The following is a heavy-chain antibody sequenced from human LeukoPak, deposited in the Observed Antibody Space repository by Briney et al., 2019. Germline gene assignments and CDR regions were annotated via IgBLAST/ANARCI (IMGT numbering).Heavy chain of an antibody. CDR3: AKDIGSSHGYYYYGMDV. CDR1: GFTFSSYS. Sequence: GGSLRLSCAASGFTFSSYSMNWVRQAPGKGLEWVSSISSSSSYIYYADSVKGRFTISRDNAKNSLYLQMNSLRAEDTALYYCAKDIGSSHGYYYYGMDVWGQGTTVTVSS. D-gene: IGHD6-6*01. J-gene: IGHJ6*02. V-gene: IGHV3-21*04. CDR2: ISSSSSYI.